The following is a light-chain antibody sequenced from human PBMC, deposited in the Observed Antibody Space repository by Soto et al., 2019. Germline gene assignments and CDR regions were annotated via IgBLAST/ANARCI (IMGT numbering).Light chain of an antibody. CDR2: DAS. V-gene: IGKV1-33*01. J-gene: IGKJ2*01. CDR1: QDISNY. CDR3: QQYDNLPYT. Sequence: DLQMTQSPSSLSASVGDRVTITSQASQDISNYLNWYQQKPGKAPKLLIYDASNLETGVASRFSGSGSGTDFTFTISSLQPEDIATYYCQQYDNLPYTFGQGTKVDIK.